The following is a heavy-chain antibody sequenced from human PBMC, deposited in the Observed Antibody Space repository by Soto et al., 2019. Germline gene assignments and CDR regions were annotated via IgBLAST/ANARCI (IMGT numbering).Heavy chain of an antibody. CDR3: VRAYSSSWYALPKFDY. Sequence: GGSLRLSCSASGFTFSSYAMHWVRQAPGKGLEYVSAISSNGGSTYYADSVKGRFTISRDNSKNTLYLQMSSLRAEDTAVYYCVRAYSSSWYALPKFDYWGQGTLVTVSS. CDR1: GFTFSSYA. V-gene: IGHV3-64D*08. D-gene: IGHD6-13*01. CDR2: ISSNGGST. J-gene: IGHJ4*02.